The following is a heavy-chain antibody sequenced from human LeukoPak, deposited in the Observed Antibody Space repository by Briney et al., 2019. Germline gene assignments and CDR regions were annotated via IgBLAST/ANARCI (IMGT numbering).Heavy chain of an antibody. CDR2: ISYDGSNK. J-gene: IGHJ1*01. V-gene: IGHV3-30*18. CDR1: GFTFSSYG. Sequence: GGSLRLSCAASGFTFSSYGMHWVRQAPGKGLEWVAVISYDGSNKYYADSVEGRFTISKDNSKNTLYLQMSSLRAEDTAVYYCAKDPRLGTMVRGPDTEYFQHWGQGTLVTVSS. D-gene: IGHD3-10*01. CDR3: AKDPRLGTMVRGPDTEYFQH.